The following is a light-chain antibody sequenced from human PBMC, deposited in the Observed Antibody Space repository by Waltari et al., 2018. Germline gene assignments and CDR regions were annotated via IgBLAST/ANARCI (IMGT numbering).Light chain of an antibody. V-gene: IGKV1-12*01. CDR1: QDISSA. CDR3: QQGSTFPPT. CDR2: AVS. J-gene: IGKJ1*01. Sequence: EIQMTQSPSSESACVGDSVTITCRAPQDISSALALYQQKPGQAPNLLIYAVSSVQSGVPSRFSGSGSGTDFTLTISSLQPEDLATYYCQQGSTFPPTFGQGTKVEIK.